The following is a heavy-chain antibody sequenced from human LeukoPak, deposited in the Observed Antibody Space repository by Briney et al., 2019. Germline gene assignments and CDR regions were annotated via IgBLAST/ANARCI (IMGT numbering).Heavy chain of an antibody. V-gene: IGHV3-21*01. J-gene: IGHJ4*02. CDR2: ISSSSSYI. D-gene: IGHD1-7*01. CDR1: GFTFSSYS. CDR3: AREGDNWNYVGYFDY. Sequence: PGGSLRLSCAASGFTFSSYSMNWVRQAPGKGLEWVSSISSSSSYIYYADSVKGRFTISRDNAKKSLYLQMNSLRAEDTAVYYCAREGDNWNYVGYFDYWGQGTLVTVSS.